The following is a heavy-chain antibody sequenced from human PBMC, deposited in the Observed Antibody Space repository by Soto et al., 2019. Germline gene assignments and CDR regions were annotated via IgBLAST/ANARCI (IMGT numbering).Heavy chain of an antibody. CDR3: AKGANYYDSSGYWEFDY. D-gene: IGHD3-22*01. J-gene: IGHJ4*02. Sequence: GGSLRLSCAASGFTLSVRSMHWVRQAPGKGLVWVSGIDNAGTDSTYADSVKGRFTSSRDNAKNTLYLQMNSLRAEDTAVYYCAKGANYYDSSGYWEFDYWGQGTLVTVSS. CDR2: IDNAGTDS. CDR1: GFTLSVRS. V-gene: IGHV3-74*01.